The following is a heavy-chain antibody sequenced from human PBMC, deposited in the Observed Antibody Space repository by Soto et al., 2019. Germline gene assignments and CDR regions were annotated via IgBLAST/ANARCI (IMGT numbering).Heavy chain of an antibody. CDR2: IIVASGRT. CDR1: GFTFTNSA. V-gene: IGHV1-58*01. J-gene: IGHJ3*01. Sequence: SVRVSCKTSGFTFTNSAVQWVRQARGQRLEWIGWIIVASGRTNYAREVQERVTISRDTSTSTAYMELSGLRSEDTAVYYCVAELYSGGGCCSFDFWGQGTMVTVSS. CDR3: VAELYSGGGCCSFDF. D-gene: IGHD2-21*02.